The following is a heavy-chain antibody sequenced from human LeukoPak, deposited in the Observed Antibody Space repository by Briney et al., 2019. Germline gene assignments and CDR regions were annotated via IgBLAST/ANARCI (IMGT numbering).Heavy chain of an antibody. D-gene: IGHD5-12*01. CDR2: IIPIFGTA. V-gene: IGHV1-69*13. J-gene: IGHJ5*02. CDR3: ARGRGLAVATSGPANGWFDP. Sequence: SVKVSCKASGGTLSSYAISWVRQAPGQGLEWMGGIIPIFGTANYAQKFQGRVTITADESTSTAYMELSSLRSEDTAVYYCARGRGLAVATSGPANGWFDPWGQGTLVTVSS. CDR1: GGTLSSYA.